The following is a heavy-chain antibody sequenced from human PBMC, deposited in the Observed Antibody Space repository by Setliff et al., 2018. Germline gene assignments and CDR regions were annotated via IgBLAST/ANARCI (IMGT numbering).Heavy chain of an antibody. CDR1: GNSFTGHF. D-gene: IGHD3-16*02. CDR3: TRSSSYGMRYWFDS. CDR2: INPDSGDT. J-gene: IGHJ5*01. Sequence: ASVKVSCKASGNSFTGHFLHWVRQAPGRGLEWMGWINPDSGDTHSPQNFQGRVRMTRDTSMSTAYMELTRLTSDDTAVYYCTRSSSYGMRYWFDSWGQGPLVTVSS. V-gene: IGHV1-2*02.